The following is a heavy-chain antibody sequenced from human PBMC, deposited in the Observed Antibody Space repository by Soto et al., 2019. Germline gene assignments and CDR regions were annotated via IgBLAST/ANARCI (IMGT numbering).Heavy chain of an antibody. CDR1: GFTFSSYS. CDR2: ISSSSSYI. V-gene: IGHV3-21*01. D-gene: IGHD2-2*01. J-gene: IGHJ6*02. CDR3: ARNKYRYCSSTSCYFRVGMDV. Sequence: EVQLVESGGGLVKPGGSLRLSCAASGFTFSSYSMNWVRQAPGKGLEWVSSISSSSSYIYYADSVKGRFTISRDNAKNSLYLQMNRLRAEDTAVYYCARNKYRYCSSTSCYFRVGMDVWGQGTTVTVSS.